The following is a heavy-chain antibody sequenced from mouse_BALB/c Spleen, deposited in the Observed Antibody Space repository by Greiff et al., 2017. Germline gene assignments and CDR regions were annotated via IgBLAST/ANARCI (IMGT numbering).Heavy chain of an antibody. Sequence: QVRLQQSGPGLVAPSQSLSITCTVSGFSLTSYGVHWVRQPPGKGLEWLGVIWAGGSTNYNSALMSRLSISKDNSKSQVFLKMNSLQTDDTAMYYCATHYGSSYDWYFDVWGAGTTVTVSS. D-gene: IGHD1-1*01. CDR1: GFSLTSYG. V-gene: IGHV2-9*02. CDR2: IWAGGST. CDR3: ATHYGSSYDWYFDV. J-gene: IGHJ1*01.